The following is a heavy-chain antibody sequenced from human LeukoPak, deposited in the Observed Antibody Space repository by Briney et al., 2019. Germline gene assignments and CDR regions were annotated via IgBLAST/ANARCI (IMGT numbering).Heavy chain of an antibody. J-gene: IGHJ1*01. CDR1: GGTFSSYA. D-gene: IGHD2-2*02. V-gene: IGHV1-69*01. CDR3: ARTYCSSTSCYIREVCEYFQH. CDR2: LIPIFGTA. Sequence: GSSVKVSCKASGGTFSSYAISWVRQAPGQGLEWMGGLIPIFGTANYAQKFQGRVTITADESTSTAYMELSSLRSEDTAVYSCARTYCSSTSCYIREVCEYFQHWGQGTLVTVSS.